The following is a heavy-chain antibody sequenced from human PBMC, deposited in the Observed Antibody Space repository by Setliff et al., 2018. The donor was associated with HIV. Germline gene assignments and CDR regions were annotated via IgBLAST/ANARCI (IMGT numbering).Heavy chain of an antibody. J-gene: IGHJ4*02. CDR1: GASISRGSYY. D-gene: IGHD3-10*01. V-gene: IGHV4-61*02. Sequence: SETLSLTCTVSGASISRGSYYWSWIRQPAGKGLEWIGRIYFSGSTNYNPSLKSRVTISVDTSKKQFSLKLRSVTAADTAVYYCARSSYYGSGSYTDYWGQGTLVTV. CDR2: IYFSGST. CDR3: ARSSYYGSGSYTDY.